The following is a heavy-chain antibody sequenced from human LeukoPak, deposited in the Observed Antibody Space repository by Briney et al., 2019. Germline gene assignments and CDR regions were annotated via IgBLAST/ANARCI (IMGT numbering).Heavy chain of an antibody. CDR1: GGTFSSYT. Sequence: SVKVSCKASGGTFSSYTISWVRQAPGQGLEWMGGIIPIFGTANYAQKFQGRVTITADESTSTAYMELSSLRSEDTAVYYCARMGGSGTLDYWGQGTLATVSS. CDR3: ARMGGSGTLDY. V-gene: IGHV1-69*13. J-gene: IGHJ4*02. CDR2: IIPIFGTA. D-gene: IGHD3-10*01.